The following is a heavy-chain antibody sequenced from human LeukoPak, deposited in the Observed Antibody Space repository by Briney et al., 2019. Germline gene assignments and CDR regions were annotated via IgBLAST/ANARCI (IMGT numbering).Heavy chain of an antibody. J-gene: IGHJ4*02. Sequence: SETLSLTCAVYGGSFSGYYWSWIRQPSGKGLEWIGEINHSGSTNYNPSLTTRVTISADTSKTQFSLKLSSVTAADTAVYYCARVDTAMAMYYFDYWGQGTLVTVSS. CDR1: GGSFSGYY. D-gene: IGHD5-18*01. CDR2: INHSGST. CDR3: ARVDTAMAMYYFDY. V-gene: IGHV4-34*01.